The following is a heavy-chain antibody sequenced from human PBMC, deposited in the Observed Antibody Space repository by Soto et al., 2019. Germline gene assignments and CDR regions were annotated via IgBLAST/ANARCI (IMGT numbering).Heavy chain of an antibody. CDR3: ARGFPGFGEPSNIDY. Sequence: EVQLVESGGGLVKPGGSLRLSCAASGFTFSSYSMNWVRQAPGKGLEWVSSISSSSSYIYYADSVKGRFTSSRDHAKNSLYLQMNSLRAEYTAVYYCARGFPGFGEPSNIDYWGQGTLVTVSS. J-gene: IGHJ4*02. CDR2: ISSSSSYI. D-gene: IGHD3-10*01. V-gene: IGHV3-21*01. CDR1: GFTFSSYS.